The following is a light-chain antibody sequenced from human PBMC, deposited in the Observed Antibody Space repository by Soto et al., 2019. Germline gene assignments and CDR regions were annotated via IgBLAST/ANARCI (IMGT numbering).Light chain of an antibody. Sequence: QSVLTQPAAVSGAPGQSIAISCTGTSSDVGSFNFVSWYQQHPGKVPKLIIYEVSNRPSGVSSRFSGSKSGDTASLIISGLQAEDEADYYCLSWTHRRALVFCGGTKLTVL. CDR1: SSDVGSFNF. CDR2: EVS. CDR3: LSWTHRRALV. V-gene: IGLV2-14*01. J-gene: IGLJ2*01.